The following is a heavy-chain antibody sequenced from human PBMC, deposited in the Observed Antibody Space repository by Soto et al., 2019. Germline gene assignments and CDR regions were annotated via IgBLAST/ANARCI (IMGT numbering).Heavy chain of an antibody. J-gene: IGHJ4*02. CDR2: IGQDGNGK. CDR1: GFNISPNW. D-gene: IGHD6-19*01. CDR3: ARGQGWADY. Sequence: EVQLVESGGGLVQPGGSLRLSCIASGFNISPNWMSWVRQAPGRGPEWVANIGQDGNGKNYVDSVKGRFTISRDNANNSLFLQMNSLRVEDTAVYYCARGQGWADYWGQGTPVTVSS. V-gene: IGHV3-7*01.